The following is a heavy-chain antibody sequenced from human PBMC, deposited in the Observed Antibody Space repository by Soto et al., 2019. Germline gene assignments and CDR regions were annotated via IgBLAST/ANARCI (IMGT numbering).Heavy chain of an antibody. CDR2: ISSSSSTI. CDR1: GFTFSSYA. D-gene: IGHD3-10*01. Sequence: GGSLRLSCAASGFTFSSYAMSWVRQAPGKGLEWVSYISSSSSTIYYADSVKGRFTISRDNAKNSLYLQMNSLRDEDTAVYYCARSELLWFGLSFDHWGQGTLVTVSS. CDR3: ARSELLWFGLSFDH. V-gene: IGHV3-48*02. J-gene: IGHJ4*02.